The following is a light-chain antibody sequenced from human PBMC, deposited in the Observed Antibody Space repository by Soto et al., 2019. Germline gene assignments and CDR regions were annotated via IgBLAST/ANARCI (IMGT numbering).Light chain of an antibody. J-gene: IGKJ1*01. V-gene: IGKV1-17*01. Sequence: IRMTQSPSSLCASTGDRVTITFLASQGIRNDLGWYQQKPGKAPKLLIFAAYNLQSGVPSRFSGSGSGTDFTLIISRLEPEDFAMYYCQQYGSSPRTFGQGTKVDIK. CDR3: QQYGSSPRT. CDR2: AAY. CDR1: QGIRND.